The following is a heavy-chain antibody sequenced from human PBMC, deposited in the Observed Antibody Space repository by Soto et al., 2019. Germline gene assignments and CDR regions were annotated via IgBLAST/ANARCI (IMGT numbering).Heavy chain of an antibody. D-gene: IGHD5-18*01. V-gene: IGHV1-46*01. CDR1: GYTFTSYY. Sequence: ASVKVSCKASGYTFTSYYMHWVRQAPGQGLEWMGIINPSGGSTSYAQKFQGRVTMTRDTSTSTVYMELSSLRSEDTAVYYCARGEGGYSYGYGEFDYWGQGTLVTVSS. CDR3: ARGEGGYSYGYGEFDY. CDR2: INPSGGST. J-gene: IGHJ4*02.